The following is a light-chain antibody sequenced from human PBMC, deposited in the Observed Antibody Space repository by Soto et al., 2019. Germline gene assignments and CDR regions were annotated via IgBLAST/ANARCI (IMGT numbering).Light chain of an antibody. V-gene: IGKV1-39*01. CDR2: AAS. CDR3: QQSYSTG. Sequence: DIQMTQSPSSLSASVGDRVTITCRASQSISSYLNWYQQKPGKAPKLLIYAASSLQSGVPSRFSGNGSGTDFTLTISSLQPEDFATYYCQQSYSTGFGGGTKVEIK. J-gene: IGKJ4*01. CDR1: QSISSY.